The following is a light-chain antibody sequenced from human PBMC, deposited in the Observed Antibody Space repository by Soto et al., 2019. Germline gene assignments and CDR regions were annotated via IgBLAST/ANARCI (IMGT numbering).Light chain of an antibody. CDR3: QQRSDWPST. J-gene: IGKJ4*01. CDR1: QSVGSY. CDR2: DAS. Sequence: EIVLTQSPATLSLSPGDRATLSCRASQSVGSYLGWYQQRPGQAPRLLIYDASNRATGIPARFSGSGSGTDFTLTIISLEPEDFAVYYCQQRSDWPSTFGGGTKVEIK. V-gene: IGKV3-11*01.